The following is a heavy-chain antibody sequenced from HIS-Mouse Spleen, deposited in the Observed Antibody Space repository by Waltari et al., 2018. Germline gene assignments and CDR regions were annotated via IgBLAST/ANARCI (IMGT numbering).Heavy chain of an antibody. J-gene: IGHJ4*02. CDR2: IYYSGSN. V-gene: IGHV4-59*01. CDR3: ARSGIAAAGFDY. CDR1: GGSISSYY. D-gene: IGHD6-13*01. Sequence: QVQLQESGPGLVKPSETLSLTCTVSGGSISSYYWSWIRQPPGKGLEWIGYIYYSGSNNYNHSLKSRVTISVDTSKNQFSLKLSSVTAADTAVYYCARSGIAAAGFDYWGQGTLVTVSS.